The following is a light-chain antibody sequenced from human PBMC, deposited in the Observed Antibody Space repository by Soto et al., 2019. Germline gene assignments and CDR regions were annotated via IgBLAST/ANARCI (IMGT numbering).Light chain of an antibody. CDR1: NIGSKS. CDR2: YDS. V-gene: IGLV3-21*04. Sequence: SYELTQPPSVSEAPGKTARITCGGNNIGSKSVHWYQQKPGQAPVLVIYYDSDRPSGIPERFSGSNSGNTATLTISRVEAGDEADYYCQVWDSSSDLISFGGGTKLTVL. CDR3: QVWDSSSDLIS. J-gene: IGLJ2*01.